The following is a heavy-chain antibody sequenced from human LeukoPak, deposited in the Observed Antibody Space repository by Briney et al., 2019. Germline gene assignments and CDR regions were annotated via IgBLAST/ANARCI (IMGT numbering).Heavy chain of an antibody. D-gene: IGHD6-19*01. CDR1: GFTFSSYW. Sequence: GGSLRLSCAASGFTFSSYWMSWVRQAPGKGLEWVANIKQDGSEKYYVDSVKGRFTISRDNAKNSLCLQMNSLRAEDTAVYYCVKDIEAVAGTWWFDPWGQGTLVTVSS. J-gene: IGHJ5*02. CDR2: IKQDGSEK. CDR3: VKDIEAVAGTWWFDP. V-gene: IGHV3-7*01.